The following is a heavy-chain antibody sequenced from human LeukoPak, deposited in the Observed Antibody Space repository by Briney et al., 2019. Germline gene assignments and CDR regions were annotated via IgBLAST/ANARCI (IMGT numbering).Heavy chain of an antibody. Sequence: SETLSLTCAVYGGSFSGYYWSWIRQPPGKGLEWIGEINHSGSTNYNPSLKSRVTISVDTSKNQFSLKLSSVTAADTAVYYCARGRGGYYYSWLDPWGQGTLVTVSS. CDR1: GGSFSGYY. J-gene: IGHJ5*02. CDR2: INHSGST. V-gene: IGHV4-34*01. D-gene: IGHD3-22*01. CDR3: ARGRGGYYYSWLDP.